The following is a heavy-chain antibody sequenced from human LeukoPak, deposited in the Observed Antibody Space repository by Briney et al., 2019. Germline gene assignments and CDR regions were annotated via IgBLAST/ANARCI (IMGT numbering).Heavy chain of an antibody. V-gene: IGHV4-39*07. CDR1: GGSISSSSYY. CDR3: AFGLYDFDY. CDR2: TYYSGST. J-gene: IGHJ4*02. Sequence: SETLSLTCTVSGGSISSSSYYWGWIRQPPGKGLEWIGSTYYSGSTYYNPSLKSRVTISVDTSKNQFSLKLSSVTAADTAVYYCAFGLYDFDYWGQGTLVTVSS. D-gene: IGHD5/OR15-5a*01.